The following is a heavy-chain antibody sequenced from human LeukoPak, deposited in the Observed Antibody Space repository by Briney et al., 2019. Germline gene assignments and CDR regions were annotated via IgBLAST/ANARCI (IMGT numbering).Heavy chain of an antibody. J-gene: IGHJ5*02. CDR1: GYIFTSYA. Sequence: ASVKVSCKASGYIFTSYAMHWVRQAPGQRLEWMGWINGGKGNIKYSQKFQGRVTISKDTSARTAYMELSSLRSEDTAVYYCERSRTDDYGDWWWFDPWGQGTLVTVSS. CDR3: ERSRTDDYGDWWWFDP. D-gene: IGHD4-17*01. V-gene: IGHV1-3*01. CDR2: INGGKGNI.